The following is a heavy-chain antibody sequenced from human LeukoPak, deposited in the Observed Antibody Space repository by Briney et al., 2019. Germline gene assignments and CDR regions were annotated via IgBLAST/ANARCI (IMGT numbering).Heavy chain of an antibody. V-gene: IGHV3-7*03. D-gene: IGHD3-16*01. Sequence: GGSLRLSCAASGFTFSSYWMNWARQAPGKGLEWVASINHNGNVNYYMDSVKGRFTISKDNAKNSLYLQMSNLRAEDTAVYFCARGGGLDVWGQGATVTVSS. CDR2: INHNGNVN. CDR1: GFTFSSYW. CDR3: ARGGGLDV. J-gene: IGHJ6*02.